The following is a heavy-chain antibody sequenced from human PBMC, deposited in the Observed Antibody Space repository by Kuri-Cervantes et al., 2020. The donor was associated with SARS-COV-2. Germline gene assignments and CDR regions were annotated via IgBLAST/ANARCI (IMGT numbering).Heavy chain of an antibody. V-gene: IGHV3-23*01. CDR1: GFTFSSYA. CDR3: ASNDYGDYYYYGMDV. Sequence: GGSLRLSCAASGFTFSSYAMSWVRQAPGKGLEWVSAISGSGGSTYYADSVKGRFTISRDNSKNTLYLQMNSLGAEDTAVYYCASNDYGDYYYYGMDVWGQGTTVTVSS. CDR2: ISGSGGST. D-gene: IGHD4-17*01. J-gene: IGHJ6*02.